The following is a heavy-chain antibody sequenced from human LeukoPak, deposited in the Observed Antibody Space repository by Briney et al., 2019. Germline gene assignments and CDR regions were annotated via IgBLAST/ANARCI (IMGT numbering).Heavy chain of an antibody. D-gene: IGHD6-13*01. J-gene: IGHJ6*02. CDR1: GFTFSDYY. Sequence: PGGSLRLSCAASGFTFSDYYMSWIRQAPGKGLEWVSYISSSGSTIYCADSVKGRFTISRDNAKNSLYLQMNSLRAEDTAVYYCARDYSSSWRYYYYGMDVWGQGTTVTVSS. V-gene: IGHV3-11*01. CDR2: ISSSGSTI. CDR3: ARDYSSSWRYYYYGMDV.